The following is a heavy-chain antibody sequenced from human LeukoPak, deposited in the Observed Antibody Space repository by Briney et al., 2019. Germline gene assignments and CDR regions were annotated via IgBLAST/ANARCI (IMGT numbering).Heavy chain of an antibody. CDR3: ARSPVDTAMVTAFDI. CDR2: ISSSSSYI. J-gene: IGHJ3*02. D-gene: IGHD5-18*01. Sequence: GGSLRLSCAASGFTFSSYWMNWVRQAPGKGLEWVSSISSSSSYIYYADSVKGRFTISRDNAKNSLYLQMNSLRAEDTAVYYCARSPVDTAMVTAFDIWGQGTMVTVSS. CDR1: GFTFSSYW. V-gene: IGHV3-21*01.